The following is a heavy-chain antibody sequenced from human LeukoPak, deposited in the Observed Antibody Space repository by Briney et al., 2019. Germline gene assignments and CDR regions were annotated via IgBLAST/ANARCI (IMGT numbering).Heavy chain of an antibody. CDR2: INPNSGGT. V-gene: IGHV1-2*02. J-gene: IGHJ6*03. Sequence: GASLKVSCKASGYTFTGYYMRWVRQAPGQGLGWMGWINPNSGGTNYAQKFQGRVTMTWDPSISTAYKELSRLRSDDTAVYYWARDDGDSYYYYYYMDVWGKGTTVTVSS. CDR1: GYTFTGYY. CDR3: ARDDGDSYYYYYYMDV. D-gene: IGHD4-17*01.